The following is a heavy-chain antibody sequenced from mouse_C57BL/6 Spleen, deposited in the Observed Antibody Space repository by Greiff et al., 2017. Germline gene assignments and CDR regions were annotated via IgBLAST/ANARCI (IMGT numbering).Heavy chain of an antibody. D-gene: IGHD2-5*01. CDR1: GYTFTSYW. CDR2: IYPGSGST. J-gene: IGHJ3*01. Sequence: QVQLQQPGAELVKPGASVKMSCKASGYTFTSYWITWVKQRPGQGLEWIGDIYPGSGSTNYNEKFKSKATLTVDPSSSTAYMQLSSLTSEDSAVYYCARWWLDSNYAWFAYWGQGTLVTVSA. V-gene: IGHV1-55*01. CDR3: ARWWLDSNYAWFAY.